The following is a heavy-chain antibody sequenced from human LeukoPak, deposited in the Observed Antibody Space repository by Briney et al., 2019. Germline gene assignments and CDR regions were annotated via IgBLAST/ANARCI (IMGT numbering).Heavy chain of an antibody. CDR3: ARHGSYDFRSGYYDKGYAFDI. CDR1: GGSISSYY. D-gene: IGHD3-3*01. Sequence: SETLSLTCAVSGGSISSYYWSWIRQPPGKGLEWIGYIYYSGSTNYNPSLKSRVTISVDTSKNQFSLKLSAVTAADTAVYYCARHGSYDFRSGYYDKGYAFDIWGQGTMVTVSS. CDR2: IYYSGST. J-gene: IGHJ3*02. V-gene: IGHV4-59*08.